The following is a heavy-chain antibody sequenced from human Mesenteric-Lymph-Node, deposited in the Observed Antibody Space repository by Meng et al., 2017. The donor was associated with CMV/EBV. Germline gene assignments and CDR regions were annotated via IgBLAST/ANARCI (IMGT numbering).Heavy chain of an antibody. Sequence: KASGYTCTSYAMHWVRQAPGQRLEWMGWINAGNGNTKYSQKFQGRVTITRDTSASTAYMELSSLRSEDTAVYYCARAGIYGGKTEFDYWGQGTLVTVSS. J-gene: IGHJ4*02. CDR1: GYTCTSYA. CDR2: INAGNGNT. D-gene: IGHD4-23*01. V-gene: IGHV1-3*01. CDR3: ARAGIYGGKTEFDY.